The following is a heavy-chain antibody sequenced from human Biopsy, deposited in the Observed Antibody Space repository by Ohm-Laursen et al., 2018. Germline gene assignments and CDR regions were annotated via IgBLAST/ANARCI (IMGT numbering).Heavy chain of an antibody. CDR3: ALGGGSYVNFDY. CDR1: GGSISNYF. D-gene: IGHD1-26*01. V-gene: IGHV4-59*01. J-gene: IGHJ4*02. CDR2: FRFEDRT. Sequence: GTLSLTCAVSGGSISNYFWTWIRQPPGKGLEWIGYFRFEDRTSYNSSLKSRVTISADTSKNQFSLRLSSVTAADTAVYYCALGGGSYVNFDYWGQGTRVTVSS.